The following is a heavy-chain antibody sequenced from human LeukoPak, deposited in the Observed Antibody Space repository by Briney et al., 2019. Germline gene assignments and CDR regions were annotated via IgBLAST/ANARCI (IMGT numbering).Heavy chain of an antibody. CDR2: ISDRGSRT. V-gene: IGHV3-23*01. Sequence: PGGSLRLSCAASGFTFSSYAMSWVRQAPGKGLEWVAGISDRGSRTNYADSVKGRFTISTDHPKNTLYLQMNSLRAEDTAVYFCAKRGVVIRVILVGLHKEAYYFDSWGQGALVTVSS. CDR1: GFTFSSYA. CDR3: AKRGVVIRVILVGLHKEAYYFDS. J-gene: IGHJ4*02. D-gene: IGHD3-22*01.